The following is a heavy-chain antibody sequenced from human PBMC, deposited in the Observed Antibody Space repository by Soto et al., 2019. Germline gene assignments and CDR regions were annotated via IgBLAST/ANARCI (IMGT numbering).Heavy chain of an antibody. J-gene: IGHJ4*02. CDR3: ARLSSGERLNFDY. CDR1: SDSISNYY. CDR2: MHYNGYT. Sequence: SETLSLTCTVSSDSISNYYCSWFRQPPGKGLEWIGYMHYNGYTSYNPSLRSRVTISLDTSKNQFSLKLSSVTAADTAMYYCARLSSGERLNFDYWGQGTLVTVS. D-gene: IGHD3-10*02. V-gene: IGHV4-59*12.